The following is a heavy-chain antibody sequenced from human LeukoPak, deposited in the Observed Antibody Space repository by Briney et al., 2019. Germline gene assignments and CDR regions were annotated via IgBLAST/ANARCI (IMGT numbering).Heavy chain of an antibody. CDR3: ARYTSVTFDY. CDR2: TYYRSKRYN. J-gene: IGHJ4*02. CDR1: GDSVSSNSAA. V-gene: IGHV6-1*01. D-gene: IGHD5-18*01. Sequence: SQTLSLTCAISGDSVSSNSAAWNWIRQSPSRGLEWLGRTYYRSKRYNDYAVYVKSRIIIKSDTSKNQISLQLNSVTPEDTAVYYCARYTSVTFDYWGQGTLVTVSS.